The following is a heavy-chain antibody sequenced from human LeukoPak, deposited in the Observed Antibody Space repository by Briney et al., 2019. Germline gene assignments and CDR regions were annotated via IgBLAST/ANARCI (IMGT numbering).Heavy chain of an antibody. J-gene: IGHJ6*02. Sequence: PGRSLSLSCAASGFTLSGFAMHWVRQAPGKGLEWVAVLLHDGSEKYYADSVKGRFTISRDTSKNMVYLQMNSLRAEETAVYYCARDLGGYGYCGMDVWGQGTTVTVSS. CDR3: ARDLGGYGYCGMDV. CDR2: LLHDGSEK. V-gene: IGHV3-30-3*01. CDR1: GFTLSGFA. D-gene: IGHD3-22*01.